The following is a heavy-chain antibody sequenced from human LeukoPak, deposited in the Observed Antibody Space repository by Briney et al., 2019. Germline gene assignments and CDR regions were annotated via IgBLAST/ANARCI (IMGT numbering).Heavy chain of an antibody. CDR3: ARARTSIRFTDSFDI. CDR1: GVTFSNNS. V-gene: IGHV1-69*13. CDR2: IIPILRSA. D-gene: IGHD2-21*01. J-gene: IGHJ3*02. Sequence: ASVKVSCKTSGVTFSNNSITWVRQAPGQGLEWLGGIIPILRSASYAQKFRGRLKMTSDESTTTAYMELSSLSSDDTAMYFCARARTSIRFTDSFDIWSQGTLVTVSS.